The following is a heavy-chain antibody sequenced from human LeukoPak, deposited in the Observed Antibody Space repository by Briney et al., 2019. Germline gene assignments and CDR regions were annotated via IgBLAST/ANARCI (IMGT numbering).Heavy chain of an antibody. CDR2: IRSTGDST. Sequence: QSGGSLRLSCAASGFTFSSYAITWVRQAPGKGLEWVSSIRSTGDSTFYADSVKGRFTISRDNSKNTVYLLMNSLRTEDTAVYYCARASRIVGANNWFDPWGQGTLVTVSS. J-gene: IGHJ5*02. CDR3: ARASRIVGANNWFDP. V-gene: IGHV3-23*01. D-gene: IGHD1-26*01. CDR1: GFTFSSYA.